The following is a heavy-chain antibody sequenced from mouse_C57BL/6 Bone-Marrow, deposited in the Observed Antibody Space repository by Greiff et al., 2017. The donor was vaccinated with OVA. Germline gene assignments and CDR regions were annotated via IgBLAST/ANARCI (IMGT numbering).Heavy chain of an antibody. CDR1: GYTFTNYW. CDR3: ARAFGGYDAPFAY. CDR2: IYPGGGYT. D-gene: IGHD2-2*01. Sequence: SGAELVRPGTSVKMSCKASGYTFTNYWIGWAKQRPGHGLEWIGDIYPGGGYTNYNEKFKGKATLTADKSSSTAYMQFSSLTSEDSAIYYCARAFGGYDAPFAYWGQGTLVTVSA. J-gene: IGHJ3*01. V-gene: IGHV1-63*01.